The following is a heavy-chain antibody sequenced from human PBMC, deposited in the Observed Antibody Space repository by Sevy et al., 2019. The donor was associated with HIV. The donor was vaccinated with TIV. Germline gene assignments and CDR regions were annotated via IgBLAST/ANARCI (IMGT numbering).Heavy chain of an antibody. J-gene: IGHJ4*02. D-gene: IGHD1-1*01. CDR3: ATDNWNYVDY. Sequence: AGSLRLSCAASGFTFSTYSMNWVHQAPGKALEWVSSISSSSNYIYYADSVKGRFTISRDNAKNSLYLQMNSLRAEDTAVYYCATDNWNYVDYWGQGTLVTVSS. V-gene: IGHV3-21*01. CDR2: ISSSSNYI. CDR1: GFTFSTYS.